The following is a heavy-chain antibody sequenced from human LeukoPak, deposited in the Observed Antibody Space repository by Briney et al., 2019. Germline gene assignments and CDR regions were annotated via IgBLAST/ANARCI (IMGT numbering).Heavy chain of an antibody. V-gene: IGHV4-61*02. J-gene: IGHJ1*01. CDR1: GGSISSGSYY. CDR2: IYTNGGT. Sequence: PSQTLSLTCTLSGGSISSGSYYWSWIRQPAGKGLEWIGRIYTNGGTNYNPSLKSRVTISVDTSRTQFSPNLSSVTAADTAVYYCARGYSSGWDLGWFQHWGQGTLVTVSS. D-gene: IGHD6-19*01. CDR3: ARGYSSGWDLGWFQH.